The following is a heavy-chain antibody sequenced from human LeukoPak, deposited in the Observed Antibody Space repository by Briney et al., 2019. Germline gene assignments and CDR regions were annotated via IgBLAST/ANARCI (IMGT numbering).Heavy chain of an antibody. V-gene: IGHV4-4*07. D-gene: IGHD2-2*01. CDR2: IYTSGST. CDR3: ASPLFCSGTGCYDS. J-gene: IGHJ4*02. Sequence: SETLSLTCTVSGGSVNSYYWSWIRQPAGKGLEWIGHIYTSGSTNYNPSLKSRVTISVDMSKNRFSLKLSSVTAADTAVYYCASPLFCSGTGCYDSWGQGTLVTVSS. CDR1: GGSVNSYY.